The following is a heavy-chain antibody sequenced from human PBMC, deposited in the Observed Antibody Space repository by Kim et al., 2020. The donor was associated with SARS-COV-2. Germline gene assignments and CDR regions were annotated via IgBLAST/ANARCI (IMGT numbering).Heavy chain of an antibody. Sequence: SETLSLTCTVSGGSISSYYWSWIRQPPGKGLEWIGYIYYSGSTNYNPSLKSRVTISVDTSKNQFSLKLSSVTAADTAVYYCARANLYSGSLIFDYWGQGTLVTVSS. CDR2: IYYSGST. CDR1: GGSISSYY. CDR3: ARANLYSGSLIFDY. D-gene: IGHD1-26*01. V-gene: IGHV4-59*01. J-gene: IGHJ4*02.